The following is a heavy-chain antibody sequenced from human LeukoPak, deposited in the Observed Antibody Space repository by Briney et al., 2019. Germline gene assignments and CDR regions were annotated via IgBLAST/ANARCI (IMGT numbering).Heavy chain of an antibody. CDR1: EFTFSNHW. CDR3: ARGQYTDGLSY. J-gene: IGHJ4*02. V-gene: IGHV3-74*01. D-gene: IGHD5-24*01. CDR2: INGDGRTT. Sequence: GGSLRLSCAASEFTFSNHWMHWVRQAPGKGLVWVSHINGDGRTTTYADSVKGRFTISRDNAENSLFLQMNGLRPEDTAVFYCARGQYTDGLSYWGQGTLVTVSS.